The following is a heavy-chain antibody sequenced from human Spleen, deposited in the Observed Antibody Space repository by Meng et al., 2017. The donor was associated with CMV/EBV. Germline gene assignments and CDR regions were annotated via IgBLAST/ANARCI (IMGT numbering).Heavy chain of an antibody. CDR1: GFTFSGFE. D-gene: IGHD2-21*01. Sequence: GGSLRLSCAASGFTFSGFEMSWVRQAPGKGLEWVSYISRRGSTVYYADSVKGRFTISRDNSKNTLSLQMNSLRAEDTAVYYCAKEGIAYCGGDCHSDYWGQGTLVTVSS. CDR2: ISRRGSTV. V-gene: IGHV3-48*03. CDR3: AKEGIAYCGGDCHSDY. J-gene: IGHJ4*02.